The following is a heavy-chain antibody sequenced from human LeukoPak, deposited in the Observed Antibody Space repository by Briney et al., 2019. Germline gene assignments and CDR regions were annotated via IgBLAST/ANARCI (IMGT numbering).Heavy chain of an antibody. J-gene: IGHJ4*02. CDR2: ISNSGLYI. CDR1: GFTFSSYT. CDR3: GRVSDYCTGGSCYSDY. V-gene: IGHV3-21*01. D-gene: IGHD2-15*01. Sequence: SGGSLRLSCAASGFTFSSYTINWVRQAPGKGLEWVSSISNSGLYIYYADSLKGRFTISRDNAKNSVSLQINSLRADDTAVYYCGRVSDYCTGGSCYSDYWGQGTLVTVSS.